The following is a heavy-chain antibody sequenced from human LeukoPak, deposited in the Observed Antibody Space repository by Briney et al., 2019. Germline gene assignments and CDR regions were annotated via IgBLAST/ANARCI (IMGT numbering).Heavy chain of an antibody. Sequence: SETLSLTCTVSGGSISSGGYYWSWIRQPPGKGLEWIGYIYHSGSTNYNPSLKSRVTISVDTSKNQFSLKLSSVTAADTAVYYCATTPYDFWSGYSIDYWGQGTLVTVSS. J-gene: IGHJ4*02. D-gene: IGHD3-3*01. CDR1: GGSISSGGYY. CDR2: IYHSGST. V-gene: IGHV4-61*08. CDR3: ATTPYDFWSGYSIDY.